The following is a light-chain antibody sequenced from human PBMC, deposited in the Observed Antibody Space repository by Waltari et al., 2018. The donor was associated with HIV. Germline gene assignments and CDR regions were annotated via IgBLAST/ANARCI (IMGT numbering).Light chain of an antibody. CDR1: QNITSNY. V-gene: IGKV3-20*01. CDR2: AAS. Sequence: EIVLTQSPGTLSLSPRERATLSCRASQNITSNYLAWYQQQPGQAPRLLIYAASSRATDISDRFSGSGSGTDFTLTISRLESDDFGMYYCQQYGSSSRTFGQGTKVEIK. J-gene: IGKJ1*01. CDR3: QQYGSSSRT.